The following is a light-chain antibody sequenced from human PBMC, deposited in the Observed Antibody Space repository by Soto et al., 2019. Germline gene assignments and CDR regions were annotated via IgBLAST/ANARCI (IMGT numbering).Light chain of an antibody. CDR3: SSFTSSSTPHVV. CDR2: GVS. V-gene: IGLV2-14*01. Sequence: QSALTQPASVSGSPGQSITISCTGTDSDVGGYNYVSWYQQHPGKAPKLMIYGVSNRPSGVSNRFSGSKSGNTASLTISGLQAEDEANYYFSSFTSSSTPHVVFGGGTKVTVL. CDR1: DSDVGGYNY. J-gene: IGLJ2*01.